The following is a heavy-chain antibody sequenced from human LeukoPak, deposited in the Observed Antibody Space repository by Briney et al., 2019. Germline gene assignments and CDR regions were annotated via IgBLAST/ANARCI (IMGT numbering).Heavy chain of an antibody. D-gene: IGHD2-15*01. V-gene: IGHV4-59*01. CDR1: GGSITSYY. CDR3: ARDQVVGQNPGIDY. Sequence: PSETLSLTCTVSGGSITSYYWSWIRQPPGKGLEWIGYISYSGSTNYNPSLKSRVTISIDTSKNQFSLKLSSVTAADTAVYYCARDQVVGQNPGIDYWGQGTLVTVSS. CDR2: ISYSGST. J-gene: IGHJ4*02.